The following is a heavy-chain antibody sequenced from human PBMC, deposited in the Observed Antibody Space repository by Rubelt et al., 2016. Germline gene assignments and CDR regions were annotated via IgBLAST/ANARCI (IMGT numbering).Heavy chain of an antibody. CDR2: FVPEDGET. CDR3: RGIWGSYIDY. Sequence: QVQLVQSGAEVKKPGASVKVSCKVSGYTLTELSMHWGRQAPGKGLEWMGGFVPEDGETTYARKFQGRVTMTDDTSTDTAYMGLSILRSEDTAVYYCRGIWGSYIDYWGQGTLVTVSS. D-gene: IGHD3-16*01. V-gene: IGHV1-24*01. CDR1: GYTLTELS. J-gene: IGHJ4*02.